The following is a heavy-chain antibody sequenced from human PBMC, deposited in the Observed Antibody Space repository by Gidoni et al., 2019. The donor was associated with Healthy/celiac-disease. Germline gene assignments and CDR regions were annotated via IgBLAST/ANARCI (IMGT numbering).Heavy chain of an antibody. CDR3: AKDSNYDSSGYYAEANAFDI. CDR2: ISGSGGST. V-gene: IGHV3-23*01. Sequence: EVQLLESGGGLVQPGGSLRLSCAASGFTFSSYAMRWVRQAPGKGLEWVSAISGSGGSTYYADSVKGRFTISRDNSKNTLYLQMNSLRAEDTAVYYCAKDSNYDSSGYYAEANAFDIWGQGTMVTVSS. D-gene: IGHD3-22*01. J-gene: IGHJ3*02. CDR1: GFTFSSYA.